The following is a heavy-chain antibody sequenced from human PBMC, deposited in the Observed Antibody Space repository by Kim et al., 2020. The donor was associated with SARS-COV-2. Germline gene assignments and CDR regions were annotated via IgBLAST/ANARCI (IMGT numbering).Heavy chain of an antibody. CDR2: INQHGSET. Sequence: GGSLRLSCVASGFTFSTFWMSWVRQAPGKGLEWVANINQHGSETKYVDSVKGRFTIFRDNGKDSVYLQMNNLRAEDRALYYCARDAWAQGWTDGFDYWGQGTLVTVSS. J-gene: IGHJ4*02. CDR3: ARDAWAQGWTDGFDY. V-gene: IGHV3-7*01. CDR1: GFTFSTFW. D-gene: IGHD1-26*01.